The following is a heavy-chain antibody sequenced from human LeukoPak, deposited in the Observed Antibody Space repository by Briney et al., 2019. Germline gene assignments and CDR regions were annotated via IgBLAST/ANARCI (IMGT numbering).Heavy chain of an antibody. J-gene: IGHJ5*02. V-gene: IGHV5-51*01. CDR1: GYSINNYW. CDR3: ARQEYCSGGSCYTWFDP. D-gene: IGHD2-15*01. Sequence: GESLKISCKGSGYSINNYWIGWVRQMPGKGLEWMRIIYPADSDIRYSPSFQGQVTISADKSISTAYLQWSSLKASDTAMYYCARQEYCSGGSCYTWFDPWGQGTLVTVSS. CDR2: IYPADSDI.